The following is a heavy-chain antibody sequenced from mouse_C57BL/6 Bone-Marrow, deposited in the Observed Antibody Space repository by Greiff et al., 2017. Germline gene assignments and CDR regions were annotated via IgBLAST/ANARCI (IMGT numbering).Heavy chain of an antibody. Sequence: EVQLQESGGGLVKPGGSLTLSCAASGFTFSDYGMHWVRQAPEKRLEWVAYISSGSSTIYYADTVKGRFTISSDNAKNTLFLQMTSLRSEDTAMYYCARGTRDYWGQGTTLTVSS. J-gene: IGHJ2*01. V-gene: IGHV5-17*01. D-gene: IGHD2-13*01. CDR1: GFTFSDYG. CDR3: ARGTRDY. CDR2: ISSGSSTI.